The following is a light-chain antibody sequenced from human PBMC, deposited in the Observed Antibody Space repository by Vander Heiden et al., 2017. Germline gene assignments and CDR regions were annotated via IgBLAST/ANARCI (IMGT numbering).Light chain of an antibody. J-gene: IGLJ2*01. Sequence: SYELTQPPSVSGSPGQTASITCSGDKLGDKYACWYQQKPGQSPVLVIYQDSKRPSGIPERFSGSNSGNTATLTISGTQAMDEADYYCQAWDSSTEVVFGGGTKLTVL. CDR2: QDS. V-gene: IGLV3-1*01. CDR1: KLGDKY. CDR3: QAWDSSTEVV.